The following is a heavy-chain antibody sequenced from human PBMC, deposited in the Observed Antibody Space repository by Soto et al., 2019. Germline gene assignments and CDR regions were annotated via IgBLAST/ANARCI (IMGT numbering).Heavy chain of an antibody. D-gene: IGHD6-13*01. CDR1: GGSFSVYY. V-gene: IGHV4-34*01. CDR2: INHSGST. J-gene: IGHJ6*02. CDR3: ARGPQRSSWYFGYYYYGMDV. Sequence: SETLSLTCAVYGGSFSVYYWSWIRHPPGKGLEWIGEINHSGSTNYNPSLKSRVTISVDTSKNQFSLKLSSVTTADTAVYYCARGPQRSSWYFGYYYYGMDVWGQGTTVTVSS.